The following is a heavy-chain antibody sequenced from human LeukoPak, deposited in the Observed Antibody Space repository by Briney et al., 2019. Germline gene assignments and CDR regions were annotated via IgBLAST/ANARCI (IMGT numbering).Heavy chain of an antibody. Sequence: SETLSLTCTVSGGSISSYYWSWIRQPAGKGMEWIWRSFTSGSTNYNPSLKSRVTMSVDTSKNQFSLKLSSVTASDTAVQYCARGIKIAARPPWFDPWGQGTPVTVSP. V-gene: IGHV4-4*07. CDR2: SFTSGST. CDR3: ARGIKIAARPPWFDP. CDR1: GGSISSYY. D-gene: IGHD6-6*01. J-gene: IGHJ5*02.